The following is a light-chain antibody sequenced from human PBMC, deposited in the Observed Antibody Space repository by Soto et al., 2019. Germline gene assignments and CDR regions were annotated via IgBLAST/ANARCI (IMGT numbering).Light chain of an antibody. CDR1: SSDVGGYNY. V-gene: IGLV2-14*01. J-gene: IGLJ1*01. Sequence: QSALTQPASVSGSPGQSITISCTGTSSDVGGYNYVSWYQQHPGKAPKLMIYEVSNRPSGVSNPFSGSKSCNTASLPVSGLRAWDEGGYHCSSYINGDTYVFGTGTKLTVL. CDR3: SSYINGDTYV. CDR2: EVS.